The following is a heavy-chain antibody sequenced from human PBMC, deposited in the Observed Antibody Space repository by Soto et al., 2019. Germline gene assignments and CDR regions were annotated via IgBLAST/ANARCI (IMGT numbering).Heavy chain of an antibody. Sequence: QVQLVQSGAEVKKPGSSVKVSCKASGGTFSSYTISWVRQAPGQGLEWMGRIIPILGIANYAQKFQGRVTITEDKSTSTAYMELSSLRSEDTAVYYCARARYCSGGSCYSNWYFDLWGRGTLVTVSS. CDR3: ARARYCSGGSCYSNWYFDL. J-gene: IGHJ2*01. CDR1: GGTFSSYT. V-gene: IGHV1-69*02. D-gene: IGHD2-15*01. CDR2: IIPILGIA.